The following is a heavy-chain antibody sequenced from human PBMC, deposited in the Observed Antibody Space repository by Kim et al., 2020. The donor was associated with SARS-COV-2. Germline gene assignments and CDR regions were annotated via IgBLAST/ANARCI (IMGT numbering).Heavy chain of an antibody. CDR2: IYYSGST. J-gene: IGHJ6*03. CDR3: ARDRRQQLRSVGRSYM. D-gene: IGHD6-13*01. V-gene: IGHV4-61*01. Sequence: SETLSLTCTVSGGSASSGSYYWSWIRQPPGKGLEWIGYIYYSGSTNYNPSLKSRVTISVDTSKNQFSLKLSSVTAADTAVYYCARDRRQQLRSVGRSYM. CDR1: GGSASSGSYY.